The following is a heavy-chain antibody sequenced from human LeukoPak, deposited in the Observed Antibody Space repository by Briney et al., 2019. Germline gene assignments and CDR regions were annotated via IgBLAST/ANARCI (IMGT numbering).Heavy chain of an antibody. Sequence: SQTLSLTCAISGDSFSSNSAAWNWIRQSPSRGLEWLGRAYYRSKWYYDYAVSVRSRITINPDTSKNQFSLQLNSVTPEDTAVYFCARDRRSGAASGYFDYWGQGTLVTVSS. CDR3: ARDRRSGAASGYFDY. D-gene: IGHD6-13*01. J-gene: IGHJ4*02. V-gene: IGHV6-1*01. CDR2: AYYRSKWYY. CDR1: GDSFSSNSAA.